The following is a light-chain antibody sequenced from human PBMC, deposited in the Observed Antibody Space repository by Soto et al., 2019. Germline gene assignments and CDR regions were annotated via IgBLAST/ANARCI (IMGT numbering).Light chain of an antibody. V-gene: IGKV3-20*01. CDR1: QRVTSSY. CDR3: QQYGNSPWT. Sequence: EIVLTQSPGTLSLSPGERATLSCRASQRVTSSYLAWYQQKPGQAPRLLIYGVSSRATGIPDRFSGSGSGTDFTLTISRLEPEDFVVYYCQQYGNSPWTFGQGTKVDIK. CDR2: GVS. J-gene: IGKJ1*01.